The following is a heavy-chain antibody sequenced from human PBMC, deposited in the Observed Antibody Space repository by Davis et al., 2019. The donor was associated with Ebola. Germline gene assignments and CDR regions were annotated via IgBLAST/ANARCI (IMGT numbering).Heavy chain of an antibody. D-gene: IGHD2-2*01. V-gene: IGHV4-34*01. CDR2: INHSGRT. CDR3: ARGRVAVLVPAADNYHYYMDV. Sequence: MPSETLSLTCAVYGGSLSGYYWSWIRQPPGKGLEWIGEINHSGRTNYKPSLKSRVTISADTSKNQFSLKLSSVTAADTAMYYCARGRVAVLVPAADNYHYYMDVWGKGTTVTVSS. CDR1: GGSLSGYY. J-gene: IGHJ6*03.